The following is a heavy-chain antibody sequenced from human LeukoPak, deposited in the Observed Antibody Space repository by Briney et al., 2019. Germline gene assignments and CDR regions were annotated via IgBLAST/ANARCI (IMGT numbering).Heavy chain of an antibody. CDR3: ARDSPIFENFDY. J-gene: IGHJ4*02. CDR2: IYTSGST. Sequence: SETLSLTCTVSGGSISSYYWSWIRQPAGKGLEWIGRIYTSGSTNYNPYLKSRVTMSVDTSKNQFSLKLSSVTAADTAVYYCARDSPIFENFDYWGQGTLVTVSS. V-gene: IGHV4-4*07. CDR1: GGSISSYY.